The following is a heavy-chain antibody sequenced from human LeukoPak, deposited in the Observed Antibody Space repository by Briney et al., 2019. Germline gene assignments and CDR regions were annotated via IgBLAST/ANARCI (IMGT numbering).Heavy chain of an antibody. CDR1: GGTFSSYA. J-gene: IGHJ4*02. CDR2: IIPIFGTA. D-gene: IGHD5-24*01. V-gene: IGHV1-69*13. CDR3: AQTRWLQLGWYFDY. Sequence: ASVKVSCKASGGTFSSYAISWVRQAPGQGLEWMGGIIPIFGTANYAQKFQGRVTITADESTSTAYMELSSLRSEDTAVYYRAQTRWLQLGWYFDYWGQGTLVTVSS.